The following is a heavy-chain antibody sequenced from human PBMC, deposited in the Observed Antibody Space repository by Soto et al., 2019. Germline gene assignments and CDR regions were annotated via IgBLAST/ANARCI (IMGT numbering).Heavy chain of an antibody. D-gene: IGHD2-2*02. Sequence: SLTCAVYGGSFSGYYWSWIRQPPGKGLEWIGEINHSGSTNYNPSPKSRVTISVDTSKNQCTLKLSSGTASDTAVYYCARPKPKYCSSTSCYTIWFDPWGQGTLVTVSS. CDR3: ARPKPKYCSSTSCYTIWFDP. V-gene: IGHV4-34*01. CDR2: INHSGST. J-gene: IGHJ5*02. CDR1: GGSFSGYY.